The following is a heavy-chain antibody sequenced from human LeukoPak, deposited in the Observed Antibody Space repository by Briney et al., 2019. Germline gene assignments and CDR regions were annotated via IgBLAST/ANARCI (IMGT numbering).Heavy chain of an antibody. CDR3: ARGRVDYDYVWGSYRAPSFDY. CDR2: IYYSGST. Sequence: SETLSLTCTASGGSISSYYWSWIRQPPGKGLEWIGYIYYSGSTNYNPSLKSRVTISVDTSKNQFSLKLSSVTAADTAVYYCARGRVDYDYVWGSYRAPSFDYWGQGTLVTVSS. J-gene: IGHJ4*02. D-gene: IGHD3-16*02. V-gene: IGHV4-59*12. CDR1: GGSISSYY.